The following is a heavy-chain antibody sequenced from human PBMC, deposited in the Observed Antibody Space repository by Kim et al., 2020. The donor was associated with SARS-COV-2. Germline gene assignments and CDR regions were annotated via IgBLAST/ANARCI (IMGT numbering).Heavy chain of an antibody. Sequence: SVKVSCKASGGTFSSYAISWVRQAPGQGLEWMGGIIPIFGTANYAQKFQGRVTITADESTSTAYMELSSLRSEDTAVYYCARDEAVRGGGGRFFDIWGQGTMVTVSS. CDR2: IIPIFGTA. D-gene: IGHD3-10*01. CDR1: GGTFSSYA. V-gene: IGHV1-69*13. CDR3: ARDEAVRGGGGRFFDI. J-gene: IGHJ3*02.